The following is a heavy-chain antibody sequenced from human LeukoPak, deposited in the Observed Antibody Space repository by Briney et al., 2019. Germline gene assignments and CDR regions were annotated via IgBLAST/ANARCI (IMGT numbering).Heavy chain of an antibody. Sequence: PSETLSLTCPVSGGSITSEDFDWTWLRQPPGRGLERFGFVYSTGSTYYNPSLKSRLTMSVDTSKNQFSLKLNSVIAADTAVYYCAKVGKVGATPSTYYFDYWGQGTLVTVSS. V-gene: IGHV4-30-4*08. J-gene: IGHJ4*02. D-gene: IGHD1-26*01. CDR2: VYSTGST. CDR1: GGSITSEDFD. CDR3: AKVGKVGATPSTYYFDY.